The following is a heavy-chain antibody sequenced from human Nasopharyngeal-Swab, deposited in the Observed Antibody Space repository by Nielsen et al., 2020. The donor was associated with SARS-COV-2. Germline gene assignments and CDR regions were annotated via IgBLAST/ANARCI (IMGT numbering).Heavy chain of an antibody. V-gene: IGHV1-2*02. CDR2: INPNSGGT. Sequence: WVRQAPGQGLEWMGWINPNSGGTNYAQKFQGRVTMTRDTSISTAYMELSRLRSDDTAVYYCARDQYSGYDSSYYYYGMTSGAKGPRSPSP. CDR3: ARDQYSGYDSSYYYYGMTS. D-gene: IGHD5-12*01. J-gene: IGHJ6*02.